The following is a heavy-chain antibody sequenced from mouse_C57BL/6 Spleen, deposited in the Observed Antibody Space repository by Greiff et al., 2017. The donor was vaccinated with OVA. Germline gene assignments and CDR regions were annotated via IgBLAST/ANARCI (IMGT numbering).Heavy chain of an antibody. V-gene: IGHV3-6*01. CDR1: GYSITSGYY. CDR2: ISYDGSN. CDR3: AREGARDYFDY. J-gene: IGHJ2*01. Sequence: VQLKESGPGLVKPSQSLSLTCSVTGYSITSGYYWNWIRQFPGNKLEWMGYISYDGSNNYNPSLKNRISITRDTSKNQFFLKLNSVTTEDTATCYCAREGARDYFDYWGQGTTLTVSS.